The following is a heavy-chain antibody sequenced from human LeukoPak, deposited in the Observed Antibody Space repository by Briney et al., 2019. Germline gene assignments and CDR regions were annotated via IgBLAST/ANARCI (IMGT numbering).Heavy chain of an antibody. V-gene: IGHV3-21*01. CDR2: ISGSSSYI. CDR3: ARRGYSGYVFDY. D-gene: IGHD5-12*01. CDR1: GFTFSSYS. J-gene: IGHJ4*02. Sequence: PGGSLRLSCAASGFTFSSYSMNWVRQAPGKGLEWVSSISGSSSYIYYADSVKGRFTISRDNAKNSLYLQMNSLRAEDTAVYYCARRGYSGYVFDYWGQGTLVTVSS.